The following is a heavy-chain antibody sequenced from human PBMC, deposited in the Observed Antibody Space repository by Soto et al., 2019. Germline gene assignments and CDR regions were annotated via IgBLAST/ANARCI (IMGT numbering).Heavy chain of an antibody. Sequence: PSETLSVTCTVAGGSISSYYGSWIRQPPGKGLEWIGYIYYSGSTNYNPSLKSRVTISVDTSKNQFSLKLSSVTAADTAVYYCARRYGGNFAYWGQGTLVTVSS. CDR1: GGSISSYY. V-gene: IGHV4-59*08. D-gene: IGHD5-12*01. CDR2: IYYSGST. J-gene: IGHJ4*02. CDR3: ARRYGGNFAY.